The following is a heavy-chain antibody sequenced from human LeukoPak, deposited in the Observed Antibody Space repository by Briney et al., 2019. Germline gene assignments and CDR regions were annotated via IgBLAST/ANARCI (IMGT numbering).Heavy chain of an antibody. CDR3: ARARYYDFWSGHPGFDP. Sequence: GGSLRLSCAASGFTFDGYAMHWVRQAPGKGLEWVSGISWNSGSIGYADSVKGRFTISRDNAKNSLYLQMNSLRAEDTAVYYCARARYYDFWSGHPGFDPWGQGTLVTVSS. J-gene: IGHJ5*02. CDR2: ISWNSGSI. V-gene: IGHV3-9*01. D-gene: IGHD3-3*01. CDR1: GFTFDGYA.